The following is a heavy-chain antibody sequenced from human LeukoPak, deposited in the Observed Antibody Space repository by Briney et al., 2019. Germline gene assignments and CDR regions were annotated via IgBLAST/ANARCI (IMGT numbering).Heavy chain of an antibody. V-gene: IGHV4-34*01. Sequence: SETLSLTCAVYGGSFSGYYWSWIRQPPGKGLEWIGEINHSGSTNYNPSLKSRVTISVDTSKNQFSLKLSSVTAADTAVYYCAREPAGTYVRPYYFDYWGQGTVVTVSS. CDR3: AREPAGTYVRPYYFDY. D-gene: IGHD1-1*01. CDR1: GGSFSGYY. J-gene: IGHJ4*02. CDR2: INHSGST.